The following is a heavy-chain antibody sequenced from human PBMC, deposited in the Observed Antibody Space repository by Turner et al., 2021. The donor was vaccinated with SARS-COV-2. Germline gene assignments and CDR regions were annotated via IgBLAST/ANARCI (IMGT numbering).Heavy chain of an antibody. CDR3: ARESMTTVTWCTRYFDL. Sequence: QLVECGVDAIHPASSLRLPRAVSALTFSNYDIHWIRQDPGKVLKWVAVIWYDGSNQYYADAVKGQFTISRDNSKNTLYLQMNSLRAEDTSVYYCARESMTTVTWCTRYFDLWGRGTLVTVSS. CDR1: ALTFSNYD. V-gene: IGHV3-33*01. J-gene: IGHJ2*01. CDR2: IWYDGSNQ. D-gene: IGHD4-17*01.